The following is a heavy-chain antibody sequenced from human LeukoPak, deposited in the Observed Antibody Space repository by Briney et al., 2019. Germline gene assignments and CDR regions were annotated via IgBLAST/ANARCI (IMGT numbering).Heavy chain of an antibody. J-gene: IGHJ4*02. CDR2: INTNTGNL. CDR3: ARIPGSGWYQIFDY. V-gene: IGHV7-4-1*02. Sequence: GASVKVSCKASGYTFTSYGMNWVRQAPGQGLEWMGWINTNTGNLTYAQGFTGRFVFSLDTSVSTAYLQISSLKAEDTAVYYCARIPGSGWYQIFDYWGQGTLVTVSS. CDR1: GYTFTSYG. D-gene: IGHD6-19*01.